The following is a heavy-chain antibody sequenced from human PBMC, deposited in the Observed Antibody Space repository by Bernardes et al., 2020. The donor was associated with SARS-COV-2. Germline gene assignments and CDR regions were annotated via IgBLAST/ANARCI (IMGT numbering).Heavy chain of an antibody. CDR1: GFTFSSYA. V-gene: IGHV3-23*01. CDR3: AKGGRSYYYDSSGYPFDY. Sequence: GGSLRLSCAASGFTFSSYAMSWVRQAPGKGLEWVSAISGSGGSTYYADSVKGRFTISRDNSKNTLYLQMNSLRAEDTAVYYCAKGGRSYYYDSSGYPFDYWGQGTLVTVSS. J-gene: IGHJ4*02. CDR2: ISGSGGST. D-gene: IGHD3-22*01.